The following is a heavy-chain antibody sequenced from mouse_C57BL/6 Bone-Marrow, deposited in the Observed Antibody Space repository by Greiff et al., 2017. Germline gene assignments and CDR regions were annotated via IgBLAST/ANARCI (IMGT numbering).Heavy chain of an antibody. CDR3: AISCRFATVVATCDV. Sequence: QVQLQQPGAELVKPGASVKLSCKASGYTFTSYWMQWVKQRPGQGLEWIGEIDPSDSYTNYNQKFKGKDTLTVDTSSSTAYMQLSSLTSEDSAVXYCAISCRFATVVATCDVWGTGTSVTVSS. V-gene: IGHV1-50*01. CDR2: IDPSDSYT. CDR1: GYTFTSYW. J-gene: IGHJ1*03. D-gene: IGHD1-1*01.